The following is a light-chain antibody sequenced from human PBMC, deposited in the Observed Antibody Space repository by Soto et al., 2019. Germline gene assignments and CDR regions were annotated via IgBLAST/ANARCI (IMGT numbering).Light chain of an antibody. V-gene: IGKV3-20*01. CDR3: QQYGSSPGT. CDR1: QSVSSSY. J-gene: IGKJ1*01. CDR2: GAS. Sequence: EIVLTQSPGTLSLSPRERATLSCRAIQSVSSSYLSWYQQKPGHAPRLLIYGASSRATGIPDRFSGSGSGTDFTLTISRLEPEDFAVYYCQQYGSSPGTFGQGTKVDIK.